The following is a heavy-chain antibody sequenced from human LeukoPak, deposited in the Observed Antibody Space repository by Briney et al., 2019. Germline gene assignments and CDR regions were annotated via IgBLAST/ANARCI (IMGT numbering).Heavy chain of an antibody. Sequence: GGSLRLSCAASGFTYSSYAMSWVRQAPGKGLEWVSAISGSGGRTYYADSVKGRFTISRDNSKNTLYLQMNSLRAEDTAVYYCAKSSYCGGDCYLLAFDIWGQGTMVTVSS. CDR1: GFTYSSYA. V-gene: IGHV3-23*01. CDR2: ISGSGGRT. J-gene: IGHJ3*02. CDR3: AKSSYCGGDCYLLAFDI. D-gene: IGHD2-21*02.